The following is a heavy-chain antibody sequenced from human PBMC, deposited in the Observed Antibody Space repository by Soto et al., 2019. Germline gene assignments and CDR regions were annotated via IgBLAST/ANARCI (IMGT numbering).Heavy chain of an antibody. J-gene: IGHJ4*01. V-gene: IGHV3-15*01. CDR1: GFTLSNAW. CDR3: ATFKVGY. CDR2: IKSKSEAGTT. Sequence: EVQLVESGGGLVKPGGSLRLSCAASGFTLSNAWMTWVRQAPGKGLEWVGRIKSKSEAGTTDYSAPVKGRFTISRDNSKITLYLQLNSLKTEATAVYYCATFKVGYWGQGTLGTDSS.